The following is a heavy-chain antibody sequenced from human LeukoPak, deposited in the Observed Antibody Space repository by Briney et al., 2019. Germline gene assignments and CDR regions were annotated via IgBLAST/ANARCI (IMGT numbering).Heavy chain of an antibody. Sequence: PGGSLRLSCAASGFTFSSYWMSWVRQAPGKGREWVANIKQDGSEKYYVDSVKGRFTISRDNAKNSLYLQMNSLRAEDTAVYYCARDRSYGRGYFDYWGQGTLVTVSS. J-gene: IGHJ4*02. V-gene: IGHV3-7*01. CDR2: IKQDGSEK. D-gene: IGHD5-18*01. CDR3: ARDRSYGRGYFDY. CDR1: GFTFSSYW.